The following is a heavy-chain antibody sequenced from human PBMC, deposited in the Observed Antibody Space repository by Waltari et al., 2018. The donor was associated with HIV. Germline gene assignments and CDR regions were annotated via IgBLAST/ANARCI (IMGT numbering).Heavy chain of an antibody. D-gene: IGHD3-22*01. J-gene: IGHJ4*02. Sequence: QVQLVQSGAEVKKPGASVKVSCKASGYTFTGYYIHWVRQAPGQGLEWMVWLNPNSGGTNYAQNVQGRVTMTRDTSISTAYMELSRLRSDDTAVYYCATPSYNSSGYYSAGSEFDYWGQGTLVTVSS. CDR1: GYTFTGYY. CDR2: LNPNSGGT. V-gene: IGHV1-2*02. CDR3: ATPSYNSSGYYSAGSEFDY.